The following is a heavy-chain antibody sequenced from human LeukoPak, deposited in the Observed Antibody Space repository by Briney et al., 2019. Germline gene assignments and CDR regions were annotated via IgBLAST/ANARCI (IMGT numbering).Heavy chain of an antibody. V-gene: IGHV4-39*01. J-gene: IGHJ4*02. Sequence: SETLSLTCSVSGGSISSSDKYWGWIRQPPGTGLDWIGSIYYSGSTRYNPSLKSRITISVDTSKNQFSLKLSSVTAADTAVYYCARHFPSGDLPYFDYWGQGTLVTVSS. CDR2: IYYSGST. CDR1: GGSISSSDKY. D-gene: IGHD3-10*01. CDR3: ARHFPSGDLPYFDY.